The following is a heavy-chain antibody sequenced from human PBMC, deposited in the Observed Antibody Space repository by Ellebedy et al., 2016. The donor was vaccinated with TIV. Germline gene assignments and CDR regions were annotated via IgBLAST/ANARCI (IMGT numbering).Heavy chain of an antibody. J-gene: IGHJ6*02. CDR3: ATSTLLWFGESNGMDV. CDR1: GGTFSSYA. V-gene: IGHV1-69*06. CDR2: IIPIFGTA. D-gene: IGHD3-10*01. Sequence: SVKVSXXASGGTFSSYAISWVRQAPGQGLEWMGGIIPIFGTANYAQKFQGRVTITADKSTSTAYMELSSLRSEDTAVYYCATSTLLWFGESNGMDVWGQGTTVTVSS.